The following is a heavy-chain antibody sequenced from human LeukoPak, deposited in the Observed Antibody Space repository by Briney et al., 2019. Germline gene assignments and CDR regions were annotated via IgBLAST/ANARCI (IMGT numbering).Heavy chain of an antibody. CDR1: GFTFSSYA. J-gene: IGHJ4*02. Sequence: GESLRLSCAASGFTFSSYAMSWVRQAPGKGLEWVSAISGSGGSTYYADSVKGRFTISRDNSKNTLYLQMNSLRAEDTAVYYCAKAGTATQYYFDYWGQGTLVTVSS. CDR2: ISGSGGST. V-gene: IGHV3-23*01. CDR3: AKAGTATQYYFDY.